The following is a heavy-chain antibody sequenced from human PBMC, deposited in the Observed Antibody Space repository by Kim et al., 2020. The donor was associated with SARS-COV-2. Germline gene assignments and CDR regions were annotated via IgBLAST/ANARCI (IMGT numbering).Heavy chain of an antibody. J-gene: IGHJ6*02. CDR2: INSDGSST. V-gene: IGHV3-74*01. CDR1: GFTFSSYW. CDR3: AKETDYYGMDV. Sequence: GGSLRLSCAASGFTFSSYWMHWVRQAPGKGLVWVSRINSDGSSTSYADSVKGRFTISRDNAKNTLYLQMNSLRAEDTAVYYCAKETDYYGMDVWGQGTTVTVSS.